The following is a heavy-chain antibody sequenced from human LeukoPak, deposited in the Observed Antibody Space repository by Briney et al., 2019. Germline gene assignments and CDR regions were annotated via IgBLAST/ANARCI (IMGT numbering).Heavy chain of an antibody. CDR2: ISSSSSYI. Sequence: PGGSLRLSCAASGFTFSSDAMSWVRQAPGKGLEWVSSISSSSSYIYYADSVKGRFTISRDNAKNSLYLQMNSLRAEDTAVYYCARDGPIVGATTGTMDVWGKGTTVTISS. CDR1: GFTFSSDA. D-gene: IGHD1-26*01. CDR3: ARDGPIVGATTGTMDV. V-gene: IGHV3-21*01. J-gene: IGHJ6*04.